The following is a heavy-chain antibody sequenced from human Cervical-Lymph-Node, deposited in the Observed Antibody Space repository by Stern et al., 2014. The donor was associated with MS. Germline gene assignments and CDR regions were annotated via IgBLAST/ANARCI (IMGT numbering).Heavy chain of an antibody. CDR2: IDYAGNP. V-gene: IGHV4-39*01. Sequence: QVQLQESGPGLVKPSETLSLTCTVSGGSVSSSSHYWAWIRQPPGKWLEWLGGIDYAGNPYYNPSLRSRVPLSVDTSKTQVSLTLISVTAADTAVYYCARALPQSSGIGVSYYFDYWGQGALVTVSS. J-gene: IGHJ4*02. D-gene: IGHD6-19*01. CDR3: ARALPQSSGIGVSYYFDY. CDR1: GGSVSSSSHY.